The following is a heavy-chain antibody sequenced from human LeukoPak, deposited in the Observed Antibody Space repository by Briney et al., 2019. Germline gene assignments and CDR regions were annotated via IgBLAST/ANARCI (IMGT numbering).Heavy chain of an antibody. J-gene: IGHJ4*02. Sequence: GGSLRLSCAASGFTFSSYSMNWVRQAPGKGPEWVSSISSSSSYIYYADSVKGRFTISRDNAKNSLYLQMNSLRAEDTAVYYCARAGANFKTSPFDYWGQGTLVTVSS. D-gene: IGHD4/OR15-4a*01. CDR3: ARAGANFKTSPFDY. CDR1: GFTFSSYS. V-gene: IGHV3-21*01. CDR2: ISSSSSYI.